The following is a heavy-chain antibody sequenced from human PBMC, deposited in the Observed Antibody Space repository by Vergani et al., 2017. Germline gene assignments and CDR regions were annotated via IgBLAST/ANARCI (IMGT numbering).Heavy chain of an antibody. V-gene: IGHV3-9*01. CDR3: AKGGQLLILDAFDI. CDR2: INWNSGGI. J-gene: IGHJ3*02. CDR1: GFTFDDYA. Sequence: EVQLVESGGGLVQPGRSLRLSCAASGFTFDDYAMHWVRQAPGKGLEWVSGINWNSGGIGYADSVKGRFTISRDNAKNSLYLQMNSLGAEDTALYYCAKGGQLLILDAFDIWGQGTMVTVSS. D-gene: IGHD2-21*01.